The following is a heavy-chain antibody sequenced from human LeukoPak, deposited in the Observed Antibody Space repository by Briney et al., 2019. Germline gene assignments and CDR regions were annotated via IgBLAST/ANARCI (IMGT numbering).Heavy chain of an antibody. Sequence: SETLSLTCAVYGGSFSGYYWSWIRQPPGRGLEWIGEINHSGSTNYNPSLKSRVTISVDTSKNQFSLKLSSVTAADTAVYYCARARGRFFDYWGQGTLVTVSS. J-gene: IGHJ4*02. V-gene: IGHV4-34*01. CDR2: INHSGST. CDR1: GGSFSGYY. CDR3: ARARGRFFDY.